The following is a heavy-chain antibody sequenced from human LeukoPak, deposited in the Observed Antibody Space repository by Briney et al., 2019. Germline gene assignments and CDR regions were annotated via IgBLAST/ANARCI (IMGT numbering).Heavy chain of an antibody. J-gene: IGHJ4*02. CDR2: ISSDGSEE. CDR3: AKGDSGFYFYFDY. Sequence: GGSLRLSCAASEFTFSNYGMHRVRQAPGKGLELVAGISSDGSEEYYADSVEGRFTISRDNPKNTLYLGMNSLRAEDTAVYYCAKGDSGFYFYFDYWGQGTLVTVSS. D-gene: IGHD3-22*01. V-gene: IGHV3-30*18. CDR1: EFTFSNYG.